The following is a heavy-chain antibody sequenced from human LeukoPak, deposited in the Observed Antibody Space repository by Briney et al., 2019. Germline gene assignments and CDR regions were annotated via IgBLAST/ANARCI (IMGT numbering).Heavy chain of an antibody. CDR1: GYTFTSYY. D-gene: IGHD3-3*01. J-gene: IGHJ4*02. CDR3: AVPITIFGVVTPY. CDR2: INPSGGST. Sequence: ASVKVSCKASGYTFTSYYMHWVRQAPGQGLEWMGIINPSGGSTSYAQKFQGRVTMTRDTSTSTVYMELSSLRSEDTVVYYCAVPITIFGVVTPYWGQGTLVTVSS. V-gene: IGHV1-46*01.